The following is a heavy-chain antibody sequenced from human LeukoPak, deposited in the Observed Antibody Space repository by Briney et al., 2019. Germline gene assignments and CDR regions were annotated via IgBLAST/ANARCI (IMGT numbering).Heavy chain of an antibody. V-gene: IGHV4-38-2*01. Sequence: PSETLSLTCAVSGYSIGSSYYWGWIRQPPGKGLEWIGTIYHSGSTHYNPSLKSRVTLSVDTSKNQFSLKLRSVTAADTAVYYCASLPSNTVTHDYWGQGTLVTVSS. CDR2: IYHSGST. CDR1: GYSIGSSYY. CDR3: ASLPSNTVTHDY. D-gene: IGHD4-11*01. J-gene: IGHJ4*02.